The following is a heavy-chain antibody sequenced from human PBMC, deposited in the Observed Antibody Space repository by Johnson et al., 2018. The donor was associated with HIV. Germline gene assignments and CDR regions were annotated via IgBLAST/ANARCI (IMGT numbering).Heavy chain of an antibody. J-gene: IGHJ3*02. Sequence: VQLVESGGGLVQPGRSLRLFSTASGCTFGDYAMSWVRQAPGKGLEWVSAISGSGGSTYYADSVKGRFTISRDNSKNTLYLQMNSLRAEDTAVYYCAKEDEWLRLGSAFDIGGHGKMVTVSS. V-gene: IGHV3-23*04. D-gene: IGHD5-12*01. CDR3: AKEDEWLRLGSAFDI. CDR1: GCTFGDYA. CDR2: ISGSGGST.